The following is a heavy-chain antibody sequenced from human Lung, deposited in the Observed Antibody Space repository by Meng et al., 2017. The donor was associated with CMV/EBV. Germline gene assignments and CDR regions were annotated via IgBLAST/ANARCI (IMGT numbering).Heavy chain of an antibody. CDR3: ARATDTLYQLLFTRVPPYYYYVMDV. V-gene: IGHV1-18*01. J-gene: IGHJ6*02. Sequence: ASXXVSXKASGYAFTSYGNSWVRRAPGQGLEWMGLISANSGNTHYAQNLQGRVTMTTDTSTSTGYMDLRSLSSDDTAVYYCARATDTLYQLLFTRVPPYYYYVMDVXGQGXTVTVSS. CDR1: GYAFTSYG. CDR2: ISANSGNT. D-gene: IGHD2-2*01.